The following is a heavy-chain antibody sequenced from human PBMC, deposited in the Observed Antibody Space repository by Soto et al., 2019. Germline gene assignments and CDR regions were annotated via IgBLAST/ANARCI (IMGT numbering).Heavy chain of an antibody. D-gene: IGHD6-19*01. Sequence: AESLTLTCVASGVTISTYSSHWVRQPPGKGLDWVAVISNDGSKKYFEASVKGRFTISRDNSNNTVYLQMRSVRAEDTDLYYCARSVAVAGFDSWGPGTLVTVSS. CDR2: ISNDGSKK. CDR1: GVTISTYS. J-gene: IGHJ4*02. V-gene: IGHV3-30-3*01. CDR3: ARSVAVAGFDS.